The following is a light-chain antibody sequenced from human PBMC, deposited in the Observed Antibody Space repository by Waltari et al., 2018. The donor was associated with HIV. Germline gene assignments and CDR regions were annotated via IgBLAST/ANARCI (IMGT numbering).Light chain of an antibody. Sequence: EIVLTQSPATLSLSPGERATISCRASQSVSSYLAWYQEKPGQAPRLLMYDASNRATGIPARFNGSGSGTDFTLNISSLEPEDLAVYSCQQHSSWPLTFGGGTKVEIK. CDR3: QQHSSWPLT. J-gene: IGKJ4*01. CDR2: DAS. V-gene: IGKV3-11*01. CDR1: QSVSSY.